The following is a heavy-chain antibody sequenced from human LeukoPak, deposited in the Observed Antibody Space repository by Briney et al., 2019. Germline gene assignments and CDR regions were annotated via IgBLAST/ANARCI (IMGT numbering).Heavy chain of an antibody. J-gene: IGHJ4*02. CDR3: ARGRGTYRPGVTTVPRAFDY. D-gene: IGHD4-17*01. Sequence: SETLSLTCAVYGGSFSGYYWSWIRQPPGKGLEWIGEINHSGSTNYNPSLKSRVTISVDTSKNQFSLKLRSVTAADTAVYYCARGRGTYRPGVTTVPRAFDYWGQGTLVTVSS. V-gene: IGHV4-34*01. CDR1: GGSFSGYY. CDR2: INHSGST.